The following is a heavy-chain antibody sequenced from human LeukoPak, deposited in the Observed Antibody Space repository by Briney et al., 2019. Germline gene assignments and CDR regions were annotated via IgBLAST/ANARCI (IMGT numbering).Heavy chain of an antibody. Sequence: GGSLRLSCAASGFTFSIYWMSWVRQAPGKGLGWVANIKEDGSEKHYVGSVKGRFTISRDNAKNTLYLQMNSLRVDDAAVYYCARSTGVGGWFHWGQGTLVTVSS. CDR1: GFTFSIYW. J-gene: IGHJ4*02. D-gene: IGHD6-19*01. V-gene: IGHV3-7*01. CDR3: ARSTGVGGWFH. CDR2: IKEDGSEK.